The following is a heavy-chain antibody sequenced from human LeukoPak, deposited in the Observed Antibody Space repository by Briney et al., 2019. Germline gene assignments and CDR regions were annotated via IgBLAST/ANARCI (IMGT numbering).Heavy chain of an antibody. V-gene: IGHV1-18*01. D-gene: IGHD1-26*01. Sequence: GASVKVSCKASGYIFTTYGISWVRQAPGQGLEWMGWISGYNDETNYAQKLQGRVTMTTDTSTSTAYMELRSLTSDDTAVYYCTRDHGFSGGSYFDTFDIWGRGTMVTVSS. CDR3: TRDHGFSGGSYFDTFDI. CDR1: GYIFTTYG. CDR2: ISGYNDET. J-gene: IGHJ3*02.